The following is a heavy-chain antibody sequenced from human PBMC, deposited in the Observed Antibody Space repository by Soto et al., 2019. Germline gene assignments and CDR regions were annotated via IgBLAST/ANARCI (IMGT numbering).Heavy chain of an antibody. V-gene: IGHV4-59*01. CDR2: IYYSGSGST. CDR3: VRYRRDRDSYRFDI. Sequence: SETLSLTCTVSGASISGYYWSWIRQSPGKRLEWIGYIYYSGSGSTNYNPSLESRVTMSVDTSKNQFSLRLSSATAADTAVYHCVRYRRDRDSYRFDIWGQGTMVTVSS. CDR1: GASISGYY. D-gene: IGHD2-21*01. J-gene: IGHJ3*02.